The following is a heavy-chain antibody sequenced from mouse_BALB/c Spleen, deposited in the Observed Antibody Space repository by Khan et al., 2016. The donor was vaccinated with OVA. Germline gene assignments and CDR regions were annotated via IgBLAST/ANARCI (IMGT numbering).Heavy chain of an antibody. CDR3: ARNNYGAFAY. V-gene: IGHV5-6*01. D-gene: IGHD1-1*01. Sequence: EVELVESGGDLVKPGGSLKLSCAASGFTFSTFAMSWVLQTPDKRLEWVATISSAGDYIYYPDSVKGRFTISRDNAKNTLYPQMSSLRSEDTAMYYCARNNYGAFAYWGQGTLVTVSA. CDR2: ISSAGDYI. J-gene: IGHJ3*01. CDR1: GFTFSTFA.